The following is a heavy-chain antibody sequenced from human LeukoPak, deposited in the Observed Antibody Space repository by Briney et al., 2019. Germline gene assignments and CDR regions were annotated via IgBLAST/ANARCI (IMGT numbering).Heavy chain of an antibody. Sequence: ASVKVSCKASGYTFTSYYMHWVRQAPGQGLEWMGIINPSGGSTSYAQKFQGRVTTTRDTSTSTVYMELSSLRSEDTAVYYCARDYARGSSGWYFDYWGQGTLVTVSS. V-gene: IGHV1-46*01. CDR1: GYTFTSYY. CDR3: ARDYARGSSGWYFDY. J-gene: IGHJ4*02. D-gene: IGHD6-19*01. CDR2: INPSGGST.